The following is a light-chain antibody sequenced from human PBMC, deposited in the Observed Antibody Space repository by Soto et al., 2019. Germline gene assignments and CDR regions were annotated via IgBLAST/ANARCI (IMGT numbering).Light chain of an antibody. Sequence: EIEMTQSPATLSVSPGEEASLSCRASQRLNSNFARYQQTPGQTPRLLIHDASTRATCIQARFSGSGSRTEFTLTISTLLSEDFAVYYCQHYYNWRPRVGQGTKVDSK. CDR2: DAS. V-gene: IGKV3-15*01. CDR3: QHYYNWRPR. CDR1: QRLNSN. J-gene: IGKJ1*01.